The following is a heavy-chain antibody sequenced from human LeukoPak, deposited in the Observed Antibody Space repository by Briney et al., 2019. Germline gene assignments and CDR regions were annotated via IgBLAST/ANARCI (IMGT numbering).Heavy chain of an antibody. V-gene: IGHV1/OR15-2*01. D-gene: IGHD1-1*01. J-gene: IGHJ3*02. CDR2: IIPSVVST. CDR1: GYTFTSYY. Sequence: ASVKVSCKASGYTFTSYYMIWVRQAPGQGLEWMGGIIPSVVSTNYPQKLLHRVTMTTDMSTSTAYMELSGLGFEDTAVNYGFIGTVVQGVNAFDIWGQGTMVTDSS. CDR3: FIGTVVQGVNAFDI.